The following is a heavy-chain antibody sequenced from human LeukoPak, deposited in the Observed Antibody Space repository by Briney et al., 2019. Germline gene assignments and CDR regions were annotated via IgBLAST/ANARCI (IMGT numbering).Heavy chain of an antibody. CDR2: ITSSGSST. V-gene: IGHV3-64*02. CDR3: TRGPGYDYVWGSYRADY. CDR1: GFIFYSYA. D-gene: IGHD3-16*02. J-gene: IGHJ4*02. Sequence: GGSLRLSCAGSGFIFYSYAMHWVRQAPGRGLEYVAAITSSGSSTFYADSVKGRFTISRDNSNNTLYLQMGSLRPEDMAVYYCTRGPGYDYVWGSYRADYWGQGTLVTVSS.